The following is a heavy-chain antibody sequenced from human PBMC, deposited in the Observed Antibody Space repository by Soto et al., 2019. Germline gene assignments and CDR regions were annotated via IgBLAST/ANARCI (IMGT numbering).Heavy chain of an antibody. V-gene: IGHV1-69*13. J-gene: IGHJ6*02. Sequence: ASVKVSCKASGGTFSSYAISWVRQAPGQGLEWMGGIIPIFGTANYAQKFQGRVTITADESTSTAYMELSSLRSEDTAVYYCARGLKDGDYLAGYPYYYYGMDVWGQGTTVTVSS. CDR2: IIPIFGTA. CDR1: GGTFSSYA. CDR3: ARGLKDGDYLAGYPYYYYGMDV. D-gene: IGHD4-17*01.